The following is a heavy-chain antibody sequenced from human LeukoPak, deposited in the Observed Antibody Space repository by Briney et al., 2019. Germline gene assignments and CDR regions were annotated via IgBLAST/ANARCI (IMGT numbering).Heavy chain of an antibody. J-gene: IGHJ4*02. CDR1: GYRFTNYW. D-gene: IGHD3-22*01. Sequence: GESLKISCKGSGYRFTNYWIGWVRRMPGKGLEWMGIIYPRDADTRYSPSFQGQVTISADRSISTAYLQWSSLKASDTAMYYCGRHVSADDSSGYYDYWGKGTLVTVSS. CDR2: IYPRDADT. CDR3: GRHVSADDSSGYYDY. V-gene: IGHV5-51*01.